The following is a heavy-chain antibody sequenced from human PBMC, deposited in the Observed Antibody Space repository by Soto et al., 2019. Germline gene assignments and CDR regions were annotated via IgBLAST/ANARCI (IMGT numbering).Heavy chain of an antibody. CDR3: AKNGLHGDLRDYFEY. J-gene: IGHJ4*02. CDR2: ISYDGSNA. V-gene: IGHV3-30*18. CDR1: GFSFSSYR. D-gene: IGHD2-8*01. Sequence: QVHLEESGGGVVQPGRSLRLSCAASGFSFSSYRMHWVRQAPGKGLDWVAVISYDGSNAHYADYVKGRFTISRDNSKNTLSLQRNSLRAEDTAVYYCAKNGLHGDLRDYFEYWGQGTLVTVSS.